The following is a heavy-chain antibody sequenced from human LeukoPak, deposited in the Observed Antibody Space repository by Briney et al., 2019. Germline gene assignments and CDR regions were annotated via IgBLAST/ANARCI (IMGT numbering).Heavy chain of an antibody. Sequence: SETLSLTCTVSGGSISSYYWGWIRQPPGKGLEWIGSIYYSGSTYYNPSLKSRVTISVDTSKNQFSLKLSSVTAADTAVYYCARQNMVRGGGQAFDIWGQGAMVTVSS. J-gene: IGHJ3*02. D-gene: IGHD3-10*01. CDR1: GGSISSYY. V-gene: IGHV4-39*01. CDR2: IYYSGST. CDR3: ARQNMVRGGGQAFDI.